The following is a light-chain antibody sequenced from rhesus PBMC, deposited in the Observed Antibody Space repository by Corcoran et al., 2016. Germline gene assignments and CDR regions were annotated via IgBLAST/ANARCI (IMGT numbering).Light chain of an antibody. J-gene: IGKJ4*01. Sequence: DIQMTQSPSSLSASVGDRVTITCRASQGISTYLNWYQQKPGKAPKRLIYKASSLESGVPSRFSGSGSGKDFTLTISSLQPEDFATYYCLQYNSDPLTFGGGTKVELK. V-gene: IGKV1-43*02. CDR3: LQYNSDPLT. CDR1: QGISTY. CDR2: KAS.